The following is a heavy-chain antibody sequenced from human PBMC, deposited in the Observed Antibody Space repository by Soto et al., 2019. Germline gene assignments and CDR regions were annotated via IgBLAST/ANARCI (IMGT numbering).Heavy chain of an antibody. CDR2: INPSGGST. J-gene: IGHJ4*02. V-gene: IGHV1-46*01. CDR3: ARDPVDTAMVALYFVDY. D-gene: IGHD5-18*01. CDR1: GYTFTSYY. Sequence: ASVKVSCKASGYTFTSYYMHWVRQAPGQGLEWMGIINPSGGSTSYAQKFQGRVTMTRDTSTSTVYMELSSLRSEDTAVYFCARDPVDTAMVALYFVDYWGQGTLVTVSS.